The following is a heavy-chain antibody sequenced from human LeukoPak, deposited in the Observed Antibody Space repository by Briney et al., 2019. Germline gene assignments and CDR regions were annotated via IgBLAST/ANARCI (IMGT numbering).Heavy chain of an antibody. CDR3: VKGIAATGPWYFQH. Sequence: GGSLRLSCSASGFTFNNYAMHWVRQAPGKGLEYVSTISSNGGSTSYADSVRGRFTISRDNSKNTLYLQMSSLRAEDTAVYYCVKGIAATGPWYFQHWGQGTLVTVSS. CDR2: ISSNGGST. CDR1: GFTFNNYA. D-gene: IGHD6-13*01. V-gene: IGHV3-64D*06. J-gene: IGHJ1*01.